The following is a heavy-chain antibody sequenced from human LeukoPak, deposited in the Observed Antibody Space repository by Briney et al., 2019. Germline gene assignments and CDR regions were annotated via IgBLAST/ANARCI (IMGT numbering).Heavy chain of an antibody. V-gene: IGHV1-2*02. CDR2: INPNSGGT. J-gene: IGHJ4*02. Sequence: ASVKVSCKTSGYTFTGYYMHWVRQAPGQGLEWMGWINPNSGGTNYAQKFQGRVTMTRDTSISTAYMELSRLRSDDTAVYYCARSSGSGGFYTNYYYFDYSGQGTLVTVSS. D-gene: IGHD3-10*01. CDR1: GYTFTGYY. CDR3: ARSSGSGGFYTNYYYFDY.